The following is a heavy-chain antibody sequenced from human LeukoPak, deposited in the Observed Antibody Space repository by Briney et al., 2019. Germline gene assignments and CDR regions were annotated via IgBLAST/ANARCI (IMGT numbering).Heavy chain of an antibody. Sequence: PSETLSLTCTVSGGSISSGGYYWSWIRQHPGKGLEWIGYIYYSGSTYYNPSLKSRVTISVDTSKNQFSLKLSSVTAADTAVYYCARDSPQSSGDYFDYWGQGTLVTVSS. CDR1: GGSISSGGYY. CDR2: IYYSGST. CDR3: ARDSPQSSGDYFDY. D-gene: IGHD3-10*01. J-gene: IGHJ4*02. V-gene: IGHV4-31*03.